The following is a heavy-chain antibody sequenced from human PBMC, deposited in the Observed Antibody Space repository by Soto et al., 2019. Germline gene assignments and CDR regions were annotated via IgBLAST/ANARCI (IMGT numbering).Heavy chain of an antibody. CDR3: AKDTTFHCGGDCYGSPLYY. J-gene: IGHJ4*02. D-gene: IGHD2-21*02. CDR2: ISYDGSNK. CDR1: GFTFSSYG. Sequence: PGGSLRLSCAASGFTFSSYGMHWVRQAPGKGLEWVAVISYDGSNKYYADSVKGRFTISRDNSKNTLYLQMNSLRAEDTAVYYCAKDTTFHCGGDCYGSPLYYWGQGTLVTVSS. V-gene: IGHV3-30*18.